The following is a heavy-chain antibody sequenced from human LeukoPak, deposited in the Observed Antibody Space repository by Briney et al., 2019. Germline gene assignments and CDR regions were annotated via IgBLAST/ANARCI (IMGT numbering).Heavy chain of an antibody. CDR1: GYTFNTYG. V-gene: IGHV1-18*01. D-gene: IGHD3-3*01. CDR3: ARDLRTIFGVVTTFPTVDAFDI. CDR2: ISGYNGKT. J-gene: IGHJ3*02. Sequence: AASVKVSCKASGYTFNTYGITWVRQAPGQGLEWMGWISGYNGKTKYAQKLQDRVTMTTDTSTTTAYMELRSLRSEDTAVYYCARDLRTIFGVVTTFPTVDAFDIWGQGTMVTVSS.